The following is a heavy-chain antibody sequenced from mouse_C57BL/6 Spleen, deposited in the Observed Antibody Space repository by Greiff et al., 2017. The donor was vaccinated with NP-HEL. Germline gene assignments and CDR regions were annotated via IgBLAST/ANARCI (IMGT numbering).Heavy chain of an antibody. CDR3: ARSSYDGYSAWFAY. CDR1: GYTFTSYW. J-gene: IGHJ3*01. Sequence: QVQLQQPGAELVKPGASVKLSCKASGYTFTSYWMHWVKQRPGQGLEWIGMIHPNSGSTNYNEKFKSKATLTVDKSSSTAYMQLSSLTSEDSAVYYCARSSYDGYSAWFAYWGQGTLVTVSA. D-gene: IGHD2-3*01. CDR2: IHPNSGST. V-gene: IGHV1-64*01.